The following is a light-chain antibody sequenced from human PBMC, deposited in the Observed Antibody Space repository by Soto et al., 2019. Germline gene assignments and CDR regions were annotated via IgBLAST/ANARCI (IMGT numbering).Light chain of an antibody. CDR2: GAS. J-gene: IGKJ5*01. V-gene: IGKV3-20*01. Sequence: EIVWTQSPGTLSLSPGERATLSCRASQSVSSSYLAWYQQKPGQAPRLLIYGASSRATGIPDRFSGSGSGTDFTLTISRLEPEDFAVYYCQQYGGSLITFGQGTRLEIK. CDR1: QSVSSSY. CDR3: QQYGGSLIT.